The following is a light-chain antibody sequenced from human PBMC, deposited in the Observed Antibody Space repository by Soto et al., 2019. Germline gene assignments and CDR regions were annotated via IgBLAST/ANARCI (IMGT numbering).Light chain of an antibody. Sequence: QSALTQPASVSGSPGQSITISCTGTSSDVGGYNYVSWYQQHPGKAPKLMIYEVSNRPSGVSNRFSGSKSGNTASLTISGLKADDEDGYYCCSYAGSSTYVFGSGTRSQS. CDR1: SSDVGGYNY. J-gene: IGLJ1*01. CDR2: EVS. CDR3: CSYAGSSTYV. V-gene: IGLV2-14*01.